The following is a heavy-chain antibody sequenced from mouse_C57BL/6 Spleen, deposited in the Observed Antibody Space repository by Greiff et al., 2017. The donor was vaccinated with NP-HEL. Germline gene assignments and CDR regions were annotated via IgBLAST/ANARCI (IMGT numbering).Heavy chain of an antibody. CDR3: ARGGLGSSYDWYFDV. D-gene: IGHD1-1*01. Sequence: QVQLQQPGAELVKPGASVKLSCKASGYTFTSYWMHWVKQRPGRGLEWIGRIDPNSGGTKYNEKFKSKATLTVDKPSNTAYMQLSSLTSEDSAVYYCARGGLGSSYDWYFDVWGTGTTVTVSS. J-gene: IGHJ1*03. V-gene: IGHV1-72*01. CDR2: IDPNSGGT. CDR1: GYTFTSYW.